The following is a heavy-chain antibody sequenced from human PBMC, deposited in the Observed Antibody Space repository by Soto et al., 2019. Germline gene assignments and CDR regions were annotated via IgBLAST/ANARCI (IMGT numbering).Heavy chain of an antibody. D-gene: IGHD6-13*01. V-gene: IGHV5-51*01. CDR3: ARSPRSSPYFDY. CDR1: GYTFSNFW. J-gene: IGHJ4*02. CDR2: IYPGDHET. Sequence: GESLKISCQSSGYTFSNFWIGWVRQLPGKGLEWMGIIYPGDHETRYGPSFHGKVTISADRSITTAYLQWNSLEASDTAFYFCARSPRSSPYFDYWGQGALVTVS.